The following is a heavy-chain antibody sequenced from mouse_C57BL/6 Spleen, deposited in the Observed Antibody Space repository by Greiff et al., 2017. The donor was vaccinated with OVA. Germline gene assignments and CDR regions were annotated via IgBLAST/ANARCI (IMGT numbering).Heavy chain of an antibody. D-gene: IGHD1-1*01. J-gene: IGHJ1*03. CDR3: ARYPLRNWYFDV. Sequence: QVQLQQPGAELVKPGASVKLSCKASGYTFTSYWMHWVKQRPGRGLEWIGRIDPNSGGTKYNEKFKSKATLTVDKPSSTAYMQLSSLTSANSAVYYGARYPLRNWYFDVWGTGTTVTVSS. CDR1: GYTFTSYW. CDR2: IDPNSGGT. V-gene: IGHV1-72*01.